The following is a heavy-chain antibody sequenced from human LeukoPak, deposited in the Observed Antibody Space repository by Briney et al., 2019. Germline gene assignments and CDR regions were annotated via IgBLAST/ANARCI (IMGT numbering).Heavy chain of an antibody. V-gene: IGHV1-69*06. CDR2: IIPIFGTA. Sequence: ASVKVSCKASGGTFSSYAISWVRQAPGQGLEWMGGIIPIFGTANYAQKFQGRVTITADKSTSTACMEPSSLRSEDTAVYYCARDRRHCSGGSCYSGVDYWGQGTLVTVSS. J-gene: IGHJ4*02. CDR3: ARDRRHCSGGSCYSGVDY. CDR1: GGTFSSYA. D-gene: IGHD2-15*01.